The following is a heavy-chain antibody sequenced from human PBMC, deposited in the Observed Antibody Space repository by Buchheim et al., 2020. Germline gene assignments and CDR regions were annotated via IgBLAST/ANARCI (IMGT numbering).Heavy chain of an antibody. V-gene: IGHV3-30*18. CDR2: ISYDGSNK. D-gene: IGHD3-3*01. Sequence: QVQLVESGGGVVQPGRSLRLSCAASGFTFSSYGMHWVRQAPGKGLEWVAVISYDGSNKYYADSVKGRFTISRDNSKNKLYLQMNSLRAEDTAVYYCAKEAGPFYFWSGYYYYYYYGMDVWGQGTT. CDR1: GFTFSSYG. J-gene: IGHJ6*02. CDR3: AKEAGPFYFWSGYYYYYYYGMDV.